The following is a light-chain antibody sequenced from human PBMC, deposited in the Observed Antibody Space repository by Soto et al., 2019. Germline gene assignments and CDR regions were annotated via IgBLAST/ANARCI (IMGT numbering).Light chain of an antibody. CDR2: GAS. V-gene: IGKV3-20*01. CDR1: QSVSSSY. CDR3: QQYGSSPRVT. Sequence: EIVLTQSPGTLSLSPGERATLSCRASQSVSSSYLAWYQQKPGQAPRLLIYGASSSATGIPDRFSGSGSGTDFTLTISRLEPEDFAGYYCQQYGSSPRVTFGQGTRLEIK. J-gene: IGKJ5*01.